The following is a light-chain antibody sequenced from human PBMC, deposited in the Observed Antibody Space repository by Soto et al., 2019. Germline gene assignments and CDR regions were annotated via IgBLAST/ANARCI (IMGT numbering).Light chain of an antibody. CDR3: MSYTSSTTWV. Sequence: QSALTQPASVSGSPGQSITISCTVTGSDVRTYNLVSWYQQHPGKVPKLIIYEASKRPSGVSNRFSGSQPGNTASLTISGLQAEDEADYYCMSYTSSTTWVFGGGTKLTVL. J-gene: IGLJ3*02. CDR1: GSDVRTYNL. CDR2: EAS. V-gene: IGLV2-14*02.